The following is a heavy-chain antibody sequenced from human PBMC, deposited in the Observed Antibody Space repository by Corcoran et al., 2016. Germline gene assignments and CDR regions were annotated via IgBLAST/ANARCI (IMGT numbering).Heavy chain of an antibody. Sequence: QVQLQESGPRLVKPSETLSLTCTVSGYSISSGYYWGWIRQPPGKGLEWIGSVYHNGGTYYNPSLKSRVSLSVDPSKSQFSLKLSSVTAADTAVYYCARIPGTSMVFDYWGQGTRVTVSS. D-gene: IGHD5-18*01. V-gene: IGHV4-38-2*02. J-gene: IGHJ4*02. CDR1: GYSISSGYY. CDR2: VYHNGGT. CDR3: ARIPGTSMVFDY.